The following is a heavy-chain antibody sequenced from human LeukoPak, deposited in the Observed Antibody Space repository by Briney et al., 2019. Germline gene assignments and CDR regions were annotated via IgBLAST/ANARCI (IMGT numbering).Heavy chain of an antibody. CDR3: ARVLFPGIAARPLPYYFDY. CDR1: GYVFIDYA. CDR2: INPNSGGT. V-gene: IGHV1-2*02. J-gene: IGHJ4*02. D-gene: IGHD6-6*01. Sequence: ASVKVSCKASGYVFIDYAINWVRQAPGQGLEWMGWINPNSGGTNYAQKFQGRVTMTRDTSISTAYMELSRLRSDDTAVYYCARVLFPGIAARPLPYYFDYWGQGTLVTVSS.